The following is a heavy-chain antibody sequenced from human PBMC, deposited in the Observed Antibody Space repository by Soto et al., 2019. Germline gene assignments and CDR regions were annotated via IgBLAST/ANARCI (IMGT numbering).Heavy chain of an antibody. CDR1: GGTFSSYA. CDR2: IIPILGTV. Sequence: QVQLVQSGAEVKRPGSSVKVSCKASGGTFSSYAINWVRQAPGQGLEWMGGIIPILGTVKYAKKFQGRVTITADEYANTAYMELSSLRSEDTAVYYCARVQGAAYFYYAMAVWGQGTTVTVSS. J-gene: IGHJ6*02. V-gene: IGHV1-69*01. CDR3: ARVQGAAYFYYAMAV. D-gene: IGHD6-25*01.